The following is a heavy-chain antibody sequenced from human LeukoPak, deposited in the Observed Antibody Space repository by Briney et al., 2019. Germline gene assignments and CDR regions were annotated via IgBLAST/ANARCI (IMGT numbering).Heavy chain of an antibody. CDR2: ISSNGGST. J-gene: IGHJ6*04. CDR1: GFTFSDYS. V-gene: IGHV3-64*02. CDR3: AELGITMIGGV. D-gene: IGHD3-10*02. Sequence: GGSLRLSCAASGFTFSDYSMHWVRQAPGKGLEYVSAISSNGGSTYYADSVKGRFTISRDSSKNILYLQMNSLRAEDTAVYYCAELGITMIGGVWGKGTTVTVSS.